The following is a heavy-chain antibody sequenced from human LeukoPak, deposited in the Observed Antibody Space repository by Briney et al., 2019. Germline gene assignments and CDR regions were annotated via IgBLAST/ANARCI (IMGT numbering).Heavy chain of an antibody. Sequence: GGSLRLSCAASGFTFSTYAMSWVRQAPGKGLEWVSALTGGGGPYYADSVKGRFSISRDNSKNTLYLQMNSLRAEDTGVYYCAKVIALDTSMGIFDHWGQGTLVTVSS. V-gene: IGHV3-23*01. CDR1: GFTFSTYA. CDR2: LTGGGGP. J-gene: IGHJ4*02. D-gene: IGHD5-18*01. CDR3: AKVIALDTSMGIFDH.